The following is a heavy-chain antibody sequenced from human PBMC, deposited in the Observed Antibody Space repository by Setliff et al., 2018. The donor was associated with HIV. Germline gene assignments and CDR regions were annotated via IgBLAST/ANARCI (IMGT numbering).Heavy chain of an antibody. CDR1: NYTFSTYA. J-gene: IGHJ3*02. Sequence: ASVKVSCKASNYTFSTYAITWVRQAPGQGLEWMGWISTYYGSTKYEQKFQGRVTMTTDLSTSTAHMELRSLRSDDTAVYYCARGGDYGAFDIWGQGTMVTVSS. CDR2: ISTYYGST. CDR3: ARGGDYGAFDI. D-gene: IGHD4-17*01. V-gene: IGHV1-18*01.